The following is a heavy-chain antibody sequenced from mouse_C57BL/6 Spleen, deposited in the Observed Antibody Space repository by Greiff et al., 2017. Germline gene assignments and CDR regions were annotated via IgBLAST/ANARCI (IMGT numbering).Heavy chain of an antibody. Sequence: EVHLVESGGGLVQPGGSLSLSCAASGFTFTDYYMSWVRQPPGKALEWLGFIRNKANGYTTEYSASVKGRFTISRDNSQSILYLQMNALRAEDSATYYCARFSFYYGSSYFVYWGQGTTLTVSS. V-gene: IGHV7-3*01. D-gene: IGHD1-1*01. CDR3: ARFSFYYGSSYFVY. J-gene: IGHJ2*01. CDR1: GFTFTDYY. CDR2: IRNKANGYTT.